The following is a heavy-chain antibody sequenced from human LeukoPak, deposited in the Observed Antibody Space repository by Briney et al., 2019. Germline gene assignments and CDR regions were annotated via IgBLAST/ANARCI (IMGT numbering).Heavy chain of an antibody. D-gene: IGHD5-18*01. V-gene: IGHV4-4*07. J-gene: IGHJ5*02. CDR2: IYTSEST. Sequence: SETLSLTCSVSGGSISSYYWSWIRQPAGKGLEWIGRIYTSESTNYNPSLKSRVTMSVATSKNQFSLKLSSVTAADAAVYYCARVGGYSYGFFDPWGQGTLVTVSS. CDR3: ARVGGYSYGFFDP. CDR1: GGSISSYY.